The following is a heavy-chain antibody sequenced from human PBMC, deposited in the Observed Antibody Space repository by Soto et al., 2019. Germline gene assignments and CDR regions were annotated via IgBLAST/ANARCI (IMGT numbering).Heavy chain of an antibody. CDR1: GFTFSDYY. V-gene: IGHV3-11*06. J-gene: IGHJ4*01. D-gene: IGHD6-13*01. CDR2: IVTSSAYT. CDR3: ARLRASGWYMGGYLDS. Sequence: QVQLVESGGGLVKPGGSLRLSCVVSGFTFSDYYMSWVRQAPGKGLEWVSYIVTSSAYTKYADSVKGRFSISRDNAKNSLYLEMNSLRVEDTAVYYCARLRASGWYMGGYLDSWGQEPWSPSPQ.